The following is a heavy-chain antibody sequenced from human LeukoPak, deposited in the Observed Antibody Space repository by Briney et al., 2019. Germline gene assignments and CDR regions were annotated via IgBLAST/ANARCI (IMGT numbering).Heavy chain of an antibody. CDR3: AKDRFLGEVVAAWYYFGY. CDR1: GFTFSSYA. Sequence: GGSLRLSCAASGFTFSSYAMSWVRQAPGKGLEWVSAISGSGGSTYYADSVKGRFTISRDNSKNTLYLQMNSLRAEDTAVYYCAKDRFLGEVVAAWYYFGYWGQGTLVTVSS. J-gene: IGHJ4*02. V-gene: IGHV3-23*01. CDR2: ISGSGGST. D-gene: IGHD2-15*01.